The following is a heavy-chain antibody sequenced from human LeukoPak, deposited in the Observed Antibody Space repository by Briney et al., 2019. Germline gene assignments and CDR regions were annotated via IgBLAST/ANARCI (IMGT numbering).Heavy chain of an antibody. V-gene: IGHV7-4-1*02. CDR3: AISVYGSGSYRDAFDI. CDR1: GYTFTSYA. CDR2: INTNTGNP. D-gene: IGHD3-10*01. Sequence: ASVKVSCKASGYTFTSYAMNWVRQAPGQGLEWMGWINTNTGNPTYAQGFTGRFVFSLDTFVSTAYLQISSLKAEDTAVYYCAISVYGSGSYRDAFDIWGQGTMVTVSS. J-gene: IGHJ3*02.